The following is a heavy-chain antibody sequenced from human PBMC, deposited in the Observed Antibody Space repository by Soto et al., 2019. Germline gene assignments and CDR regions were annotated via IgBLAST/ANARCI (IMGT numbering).Heavy chain of an antibody. D-gene: IGHD3-3*01. J-gene: IGHJ2*01. V-gene: IGHV1-8*01. CDR2: MNPNSGNT. Sequence: ASVKVSCKASGYTFTSYDINWVRQATGQGLEWMGWMNPNSGNTGYAQKFQGRVTMTRNTSISTAYMELSSLRSEDTAVYYCARGEGTALYYDFWSGYYWYFDLWGRGTLVTVSS. CDR3: ARGEGTALYYDFWSGYYWYFDL. CDR1: GYTFTSYD.